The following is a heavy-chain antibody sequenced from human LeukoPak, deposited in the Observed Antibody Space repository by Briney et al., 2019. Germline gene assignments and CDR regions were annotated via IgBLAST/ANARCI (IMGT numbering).Heavy chain of an antibody. V-gene: IGHV4-4*09. D-gene: IGHD2-21*01. J-gene: IGHJ4*02. CDR2: IYVTGT. CDR1: GGSIGTYY. Sequence: SETLSLTCTVSGGSIGTYYWSWIRQSPGKGLEWIGYIYVTGTRYNPYLQSRVTISVDRSRNQFFLKMSSVTAADTAVYYCARAPLGGDRKGRYYFDYWGQGTLVTVSS. CDR3: ARAPLGGDRKGRYYFDY.